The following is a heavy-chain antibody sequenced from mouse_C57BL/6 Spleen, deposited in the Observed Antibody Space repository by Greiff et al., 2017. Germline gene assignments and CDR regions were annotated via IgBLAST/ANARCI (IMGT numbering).Heavy chain of an antibody. CDR3: ARAGVLGAWFAY. Sequence: EVKLQQSGPELVKPGASVKISCKASGYSFTGYYMNWVKQSPEKSLEWIGEINPSTGGTTYNQKFKAKATLTVDKSSSTAYMQLKSLTSEDSAVYYCARAGVLGAWFAYWGQGTLVTVSA. CDR1: GYSFTGYY. J-gene: IGHJ3*01. V-gene: IGHV1-42*01. D-gene: IGHD4-1*01. CDR2: INPSTGGT.